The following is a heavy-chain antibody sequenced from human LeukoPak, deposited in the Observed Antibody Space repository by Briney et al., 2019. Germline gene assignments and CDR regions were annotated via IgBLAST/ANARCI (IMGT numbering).Heavy chain of an antibody. D-gene: IGHD3-10*01. Sequence: GGSLRLSCAASGFTFSYYGMHWVRQAPGKGLEWVAFIRYIAGEKFYADSVKGRFTISGDNSKSTLYLQMNSLRAEDTAVYYCAKDNYYGYDAFDIWGQGTMVTVSS. J-gene: IGHJ3*02. CDR3: AKDNYYGYDAFDI. CDR1: GFTFSYYG. V-gene: IGHV3-30*02. CDR2: IRYIAGEK.